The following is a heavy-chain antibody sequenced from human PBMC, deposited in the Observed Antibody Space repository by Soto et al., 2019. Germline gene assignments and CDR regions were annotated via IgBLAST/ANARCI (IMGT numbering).Heavy chain of an antibody. J-gene: IGHJ5*02. CDR1: GGPLSSGSYY. V-gene: IGHV4-61*01. D-gene: IGHD3-9*01. CDR2: IYYSGTT. Sequence: PSETLSLTCTVSGGPLSSGSYYWSWIRQSPGQGLEWIGCIYYSGTTKYNPSLKSRGSISVDSSQYQFSLRLTSLGAADTAVYSCASAPSPYFDLSRAFHPWGQGTRVTVSS. CDR3: ASAPSPYFDLSRAFHP.